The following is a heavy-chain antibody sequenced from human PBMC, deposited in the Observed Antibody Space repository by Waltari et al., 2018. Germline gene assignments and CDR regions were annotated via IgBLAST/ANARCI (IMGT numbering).Heavy chain of an antibody. D-gene: IGHD2-2*01. CDR1: VGAISARGSY. CDR3: ARPGSSSPYYWFNP. CDR2: IYHDGTS. Sequence: QVQLQESGPGLVEPSGTLSPTCTVPVGAISARGSYWAWVRQTPGKGLEWIASIYHDGTSYYTPSLKSRVTISVDTFENNFSLRLSSVTSADTAIYYCARPGSSSPYYWFNPWGQGILVTVSS. V-gene: IGHV4-39*02. J-gene: IGHJ5*02.